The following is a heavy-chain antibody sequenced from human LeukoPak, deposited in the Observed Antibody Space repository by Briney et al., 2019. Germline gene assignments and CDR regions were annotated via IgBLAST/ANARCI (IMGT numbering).Heavy chain of an antibody. V-gene: IGHV1-18*01. CDR3: ATADKWEPLDY. D-gene: IGHD1-26*01. CDR2: ISAYNGNT. J-gene: IGHJ4*02. Sequence: ASVKVSCKASGYTFTSYGISWVRQAPGQGLEWMGWISAYNGNTSYAQKVQGRVTMTTDTSTSTAYMELRSLRPEDTAVYYCATADKWEPLDYWGQGTLVTVSS. CDR1: GYTFTSYG.